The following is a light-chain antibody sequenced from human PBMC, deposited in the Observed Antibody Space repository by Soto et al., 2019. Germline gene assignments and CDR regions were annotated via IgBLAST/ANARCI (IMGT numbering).Light chain of an antibody. CDR1: SSNIGSRT. V-gene: IGLV1-44*01. CDR2: SND. CDR3: ATWDDGLNGVA. J-gene: IGLJ2*01. Sequence: QSVLTQPSSASGTPGQRVTISCSGSSSNIGSRTVNWYQQVPGGAPKLLIFSNDQRPSGVPGRFSGSRSGTSASLAISGLQSEGEADYYCATWDDGLNGVAFGGGTKVTVL.